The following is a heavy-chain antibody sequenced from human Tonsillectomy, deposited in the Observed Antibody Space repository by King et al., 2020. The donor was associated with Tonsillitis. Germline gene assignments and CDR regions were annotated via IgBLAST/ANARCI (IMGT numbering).Heavy chain of an antibody. Sequence: VQLGESGGGLVKPGGSLRLSCAASGSTFSSYSKNWVRQAPGKGLGWFSFISSRSSYRYYSDSVKGRFTISRDNAKNSLYLQMNSLRAEDTAVYYCARDGYCSSSSCHIHRYLDLWGRGTLVTVSS. V-gene: IGHV3-21*05. CDR3: ARDGYCSSSSCHIHRYLDL. CDR2: ISSRSSYR. J-gene: IGHJ2*01. CDR1: GSTFSSYS. D-gene: IGHD2-2*02.